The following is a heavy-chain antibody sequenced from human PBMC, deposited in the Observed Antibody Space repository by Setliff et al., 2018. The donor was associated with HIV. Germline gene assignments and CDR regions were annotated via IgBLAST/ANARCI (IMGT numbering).Heavy chain of an antibody. CDR1: GFTFSSYA. Sequence: GGSLRLSCAASGFTFSSYAMTWVRQAPGKGLEWVANIKQDGSKEYYVNSVKGRFTISRDNAKNSLYLQMNSLRAEDTAVYYCARDADDYVWGSYRQGIFDYWGQGTLVTVSS. D-gene: IGHD3-16*02. CDR3: ARDADDYVWGSYRQGIFDY. CDR2: IKQDGSKE. V-gene: IGHV3-7*01. J-gene: IGHJ4*02.